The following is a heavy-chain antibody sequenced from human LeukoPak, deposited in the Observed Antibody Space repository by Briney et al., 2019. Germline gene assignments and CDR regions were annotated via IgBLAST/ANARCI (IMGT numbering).Heavy chain of an antibody. V-gene: IGHV3-23*01. CDR1: GFTFSSYV. CDR3: AILGTSLLFDY. J-gene: IGHJ4*02. Sequence: GGSLRLSCAASGFTFSSYVMSWVRQAPGKGLEWVSAISGSGGSTYYTDSVKGRFTISRDNSKNTLYLQMNSLRAEDTAVYYCAILGTSLLFDYWGQGTLVTVSS. D-gene: IGHD7-27*01. CDR2: ISGSGGST.